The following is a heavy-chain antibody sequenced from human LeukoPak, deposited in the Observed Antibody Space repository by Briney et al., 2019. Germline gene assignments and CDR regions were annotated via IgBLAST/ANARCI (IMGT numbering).Heavy chain of an antibody. Sequence: SETLSLTCSVSSGSISTSNHYWGWIRQPPGIGLEWHGSICHSGSASYNPSLNCVCTYYNPSLRSPVTIFVDTSRNQLSLRLSSVTAADTAVYYCVRHMRRSGSYWSRNGNIYYHYYGLDVWGQGTTVAVSS. V-gene: IGHV4-39*01. J-gene: IGHJ6*02. CDR3: VRHMRRSGSYWSRNGNIYYHYYGLDV. CDR1: SGSISTSNHY. D-gene: IGHD3-10*01. CDR2: ICHSGSASYNPSLNCVCT.